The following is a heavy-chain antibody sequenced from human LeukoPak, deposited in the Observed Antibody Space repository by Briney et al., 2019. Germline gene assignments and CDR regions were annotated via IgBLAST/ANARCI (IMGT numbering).Heavy chain of an antibody. D-gene: IGHD6-19*01. CDR3: ARDRYSSGWQTLYYMDV. V-gene: IGHV1-69*05. Sequence: ASVKVSCKASGGTFSSYAISWVRRAPGQGLEWMGGIIPIFGTANYAQKFQGRVTITTDESTSTAYMELSSLRSEDTAVYYCARDRYSSGWQTLYYMDVWGKGTTVTVSS. CDR1: GGTFSSYA. J-gene: IGHJ6*03. CDR2: IIPIFGTA.